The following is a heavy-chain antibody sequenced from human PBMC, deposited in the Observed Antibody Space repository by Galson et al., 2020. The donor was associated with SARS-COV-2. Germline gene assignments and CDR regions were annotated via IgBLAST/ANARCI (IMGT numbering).Heavy chain of an antibody. V-gene: IGHV1-18*01. CDR1: GYTFTSNG. J-gene: IGHJ4*02. CDR3: ARFSYRSGYPSFDY. D-gene: IGHD3-22*01. Sequence: ASVKVSCKASGYTFTSNGISWMRQAPGQGLEWMGWNANYAQKFQGRVTMTTDMSTTTAYMELRGLRSDDTAVYYCARFSYRSGYPSFDYWGQGTLVTVSS.